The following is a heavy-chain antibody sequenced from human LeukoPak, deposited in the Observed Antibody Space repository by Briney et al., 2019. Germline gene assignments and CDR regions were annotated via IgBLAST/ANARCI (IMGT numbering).Heavy chain of an antibody. Sequence: PSETLSLTCTVSGGSISSGSYYWSWIRLPAGKGLEWIGRIYTSGSTNYNPSLKSRVTISVDTSKNQFSLKLSSVTAADTAVYYCASTHVDTAMAIDYWGQGTLVTVSS. D-gene: IGHD5-18*01. CDR2: IYTSGST. J-gene: IGHJ4*02. CDR1: GGSISSGSYY. V-gene: IGHV4-61*02. CDR3: ASTHVDTAMAIDY.